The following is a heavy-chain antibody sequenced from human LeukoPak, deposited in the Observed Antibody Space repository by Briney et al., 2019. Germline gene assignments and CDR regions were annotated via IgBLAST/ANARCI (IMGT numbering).Heavy chain of an antibody. J-gene: IGHJ6*02. V-gene: IGHV3-23*01. CDR2: ISGSGGST. CDR1: GFTFSSYA. CDR3: AKTFPYCGGDCYSNYYYYGMDV. Sequence: HPGGSLRLSCAASGFTFSSYAMSWVRQAPGKGLEWVSAISGSGGSTYYADSVKGRFTISRDNSKNTLYLQMNSLRAEDTAVYYCAKTFPYCGGDCYSNYYYYGMDVWGQGTTVTVSS. D-gene: IGHD2-21*02.